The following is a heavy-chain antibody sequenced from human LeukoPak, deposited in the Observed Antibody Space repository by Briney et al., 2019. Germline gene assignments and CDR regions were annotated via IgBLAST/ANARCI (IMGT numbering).Heavy chain of an antibody. CDR3: AKDVSWAGHGGGVPIAVVGISGYFDY. V-gene: IGHV3-33*06. J-gene: IGHJ4*02. D-gene: IGHD6-19*01. CDR1: GFTFSSYG. CDR2: IWYDGSNK. Sequence: TGGSLRLSCAASGFTFSSYGMHWVRQAPGKGLEWVAVIWYDGSNKYYADSVKGRFTISRDNSKNTLYLQMNSLRAEDTAVYYCAKDVSWAGHGGGVPIAVVGISGYFDYWGQGTLVTVSS.